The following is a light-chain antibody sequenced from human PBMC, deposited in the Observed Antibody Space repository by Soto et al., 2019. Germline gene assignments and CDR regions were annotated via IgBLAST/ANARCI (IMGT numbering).Light chain of an antibody. J-gene: IGKJ2*01. CDR2: DAV. CDR3: QQANSFPYT. V-gene: IGKV3D-20*02. Sequence: EIVMTQSPATLSVSPGERATLSCRASQIVRNTYLAWYQQKPGQAPRLLIYDAVNRATGIPDRFSGSGSGTDFTLTITGLQPEDFATYYCQQANSFPYTFGQGTKVDIK. CDR1: QIVRNTY.